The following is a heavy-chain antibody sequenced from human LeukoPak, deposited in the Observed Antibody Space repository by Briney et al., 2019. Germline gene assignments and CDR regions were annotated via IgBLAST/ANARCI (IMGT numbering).Heavy chain of an antibody. V-gene: IGHV3-30-3*01. J-gene: IGHJ6*02. D-gene: IGHD5-18*01. Sequence: GGSLRLSCAASGFTFSSYAMHWVRQAPGKGLEWVAVISYDGSNKYYADSVKGRFTISRDNSKNTLYLQMNSLRAEDTAVYYCARDLLGYSYGYYYGMDVWGQGTTVTVSS. CDR3: ARDLLGYSYGYYYGMDV. CDR2: ISYDGSNK. CDR1: GFTFSSYA.